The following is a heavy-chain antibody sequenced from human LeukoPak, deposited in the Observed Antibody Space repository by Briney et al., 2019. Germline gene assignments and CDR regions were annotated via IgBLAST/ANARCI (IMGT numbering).Heavy chain of an antibody. CDR2: IYHSGST. CDR1: GGSISSGGYS. D-gene: IGHD3-10*01. V-gene: IGHV4-30-2*01. CDR3: ARGRRYYGSGSPRAFDI. Sequence: PSETLSLTCAVSGGSISSGGYSWSWIRQPPGKGLEWIGYIYHSGSTYYNPSLKSRVTISVDRSKNQFSLKLSSVTAADTAVYYCARGRRYYGSGSPRAFDIWGQGTMVTVSS. J-gene: IGHJ3*02.